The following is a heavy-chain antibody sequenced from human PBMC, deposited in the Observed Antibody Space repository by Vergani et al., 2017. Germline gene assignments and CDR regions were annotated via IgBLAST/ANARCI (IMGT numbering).Heavy chain of an antibody. CDR2: ISSISSYI. Sequence: EVQLVESGGGLVKPGGSLRLSCAASGFTFSSYSMHWVRQAPGKGLEWVSSISSISSYIYYADSVKGRFTISRDNAKNSLYLQLNSLRAEGTDVYYCASGLWDSSGYYHAWGQGTLVTVSS. J-gene: IGHJ4*02. CDR3: ASGLWDSSGYYHA. CDR1: GFTFSSYS. D-gene: IGHD3-22*01. V-gene: IGHV3-21*01.